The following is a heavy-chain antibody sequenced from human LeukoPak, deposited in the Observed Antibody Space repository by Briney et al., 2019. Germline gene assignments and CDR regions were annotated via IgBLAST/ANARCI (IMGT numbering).Heavy chain of an antibody. CDR1: GFTFSSYE. D-gene: IGHD5-18*01. V-gene: IGHV3-48*03. Sequence: GGSLRLSCGASGFTFSSYEMNWVRQAPGKGLEWVSYISSSGSTIYYADSVKGRFTISRDNAKNSLYLQMNSLRAEDTAVYYCARGSVDTAMAGDYWGQGTLVTVSS. CDR2: ISSSGSTI. CDR3: ARGSVDTAMAGDY. J-gene: IGHJ4*02.